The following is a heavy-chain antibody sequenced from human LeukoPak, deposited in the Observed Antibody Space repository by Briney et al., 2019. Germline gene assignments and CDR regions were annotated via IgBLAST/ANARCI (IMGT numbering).Heavy chain of an antibody. D-gene: IGHD5-18*01. J-gene: IGHJ4*02. CDR2: INPSGGST. Sequence: ASVKVSCEASGYTFTKYDMNWVRQAPGQGLEWMGIINPSGGSTRYAQKFQGRVAMTRDMSTSTLYMELNSLRSEDTAVYYCAREDVDADSMDYWGQGTLVTVSS. CDR3: AREDVDADSMDY. V-gene: IGHV1-46*01. CDR1: GYTFTKYD.